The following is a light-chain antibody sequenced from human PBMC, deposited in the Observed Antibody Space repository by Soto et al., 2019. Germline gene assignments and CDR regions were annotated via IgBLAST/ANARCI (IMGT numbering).Light chain of an antibody. J-gene: IGKJ1*01. V-gene: IGKV1-5*01. Sequence: DIQMTQSPSTLSASVGDRVTITCRASQSISSWLAWYQQKPGKAPKLLIYDASSLESGVPSRFSGSGSGTEFTLTIRSLQPDDFATYHCQQDNSYPWTFGQGTKVEIK. CDR3: QQDNSYPWT. CDR1: QSISSW. CDR2: DAS.